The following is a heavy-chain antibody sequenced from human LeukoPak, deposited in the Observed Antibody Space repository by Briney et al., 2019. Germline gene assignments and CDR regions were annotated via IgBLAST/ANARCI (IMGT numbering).Heavy chain of an antibody. J-gene: IGHJ3*02. D-gene: IGHD3-10*01. CDR1: GFTFSSYS. V-gene: IGHV3-48*01. CDR3: ARDPDHYGSGDAFDI. Sequence: QPGGSLRLSCAASGFTFSSYSMNWVRQAPGKGLEWVSYISSSSSTIYYADSVKGRFTISRDNAKNSLYLQMNSLRAEDTAVYYCARDPDHYGSGDAFDIWGQGTMVTVSS. CDR2: ISSSSSTI.